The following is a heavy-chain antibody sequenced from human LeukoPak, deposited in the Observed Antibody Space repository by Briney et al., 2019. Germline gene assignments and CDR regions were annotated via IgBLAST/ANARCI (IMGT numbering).Heavy chain of an antibody. V-gene: IGHV5-51*01. Sequence: GESLKISCKGSGYSFTSYWMGWVRQMPGKGLEWMGIIYPGDSDTRYSPSFQGQVTISADKSISTAYLQWSSLKASDTAMYYCARKLGYCSSTSCYRGAFDIWGQGTMVTVSS. J-gene: IGHJ3*02. CDR3: ARKLGYCSSTSCYRGAFDI. CDR1: GYSFTSYW. D-gene: IGHD2-2*01. CDR2: IYPGDSDT.